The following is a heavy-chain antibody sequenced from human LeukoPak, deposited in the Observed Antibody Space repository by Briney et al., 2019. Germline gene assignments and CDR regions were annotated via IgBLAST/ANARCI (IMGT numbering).Heavy chain of an antibody. Sequence: GGSLRLSCAASGFTFSSYGMHWVRQAPGKGLEWVAVISYDGSNKYYVDSVKGRFTISRDNSKNTLYLQMNSLRAEDTAVYYCATNGDTAYPFDYWGQGTLVTVSS. J-gene: IGHJ4*02. CDR3: ATNGDTAYPFDY. D-gene: IGHD5-18*01. CDR2: ISYDGSNK. CDR1: GFTFSSYG. V-gene: IGHV3-30*03.